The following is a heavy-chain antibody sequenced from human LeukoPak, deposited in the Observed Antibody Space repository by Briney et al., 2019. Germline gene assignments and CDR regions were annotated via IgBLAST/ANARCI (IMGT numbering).Heavy chain of an antibody. J-gene: IGHJ6*02. V-gene: IGHV3-7*03. CDR3: AKVLSTTLHYWYGMDV. CDR1: EFSARNYW. CDR2: IKQDGSQE. Sequence: GGSLRLSCVVSEFSARNYWMSWVRQAPGKGPEWVANIKQDGSQENYVDSVKGRFPISRDNSKNTLFLQMNGLRAEDTAVYYCAKVLSTTLHYWYGMDVWGQGTTVTVSS. D-gene: IGHD1-14*01.